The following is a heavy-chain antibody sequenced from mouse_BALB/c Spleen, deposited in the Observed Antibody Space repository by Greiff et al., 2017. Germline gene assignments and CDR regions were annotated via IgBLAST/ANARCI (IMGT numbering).Heavy chain of an antibody. CDR1: GYTFTDYY. CDR2: IYPGSGNT. J-gene: IGHJ1*01. Sequence: QVQLQQSGAELARPGASVKLSCKASGYTFTDYYINWVKQRTGQGLEWIGEIYPGSGNTYYNEKFKGKATLTADKSSSTAYMQLSSLTSEDSAVYFCARGRYYYGSSYIYWYFDGWGAGTTVTVSS. V-gene: IGHV1-77*01. CDR3: ARGRYYYGSSYIYWYFDG. D-gene: IGHD1-1*01.